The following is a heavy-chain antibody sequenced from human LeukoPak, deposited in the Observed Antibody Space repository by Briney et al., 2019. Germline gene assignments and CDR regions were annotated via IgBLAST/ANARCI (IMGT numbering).Heavy chain of an antibody. Sequence: PSETLSLTCAVYGGSFSGYYWSWIRQPPGKGLEWIGEINHSGSTNYNPSLKSRVTISVDTSKNQFSLKLSSVTAADTAVYYCARRLWAYYYGSGSLNWFDPRGQGTLVTVSS. CDR2: INHSGST. CDR3: ARRLWAYYYGSGSLNWFDP. V-gene: IGHV4-34*01. J-gene: IGHJ5*02. D-gene: IGHD3-10*01. CDR1: GGSFSGYY.